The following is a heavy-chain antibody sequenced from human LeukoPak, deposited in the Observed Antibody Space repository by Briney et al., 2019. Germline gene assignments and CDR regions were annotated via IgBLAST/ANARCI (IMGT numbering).Heavy chain of an antibody. V-gene: IGHV3-7*03. Sequence: GGSLRLSCAASGFPFSSYSMNWVRQATGKGVEWVANLKQDEREKYYVDSVKGRFTISRDNAQNTLDLQMNSLRGENAAAYYCVRGRGAGPGAHFACWGQGALVTVS. CDR3: VRGRGAGPGAHFAC. J-gene: IGHJ4*02. D-gene: IGHD3-10*01. CDR2: LKQDEREK. CDR1: GFPFSSYS.